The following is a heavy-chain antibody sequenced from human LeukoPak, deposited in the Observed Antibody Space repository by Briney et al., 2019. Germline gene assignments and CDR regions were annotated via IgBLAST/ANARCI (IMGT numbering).Heavy chain of an antibody. CDR1: GFTFSSYS. V-gene: IGHV3-64*01. CDR3: ARKEYSSSSDPFDY. D-gene: IGHD6-6*01. CDR2: ITSNGGTT. J-gene: IGHJ4*02. Sequence: QPGGSLRLSCAASGFTFSSYSMVWVRQAPGKGLEYVSGITSNGGTTYYGNSVKGRFTISRDNSKDTLYLQMGSLRSDDTAVYYCARKEYSSSSDPFDYWGQGTLVTVSS.